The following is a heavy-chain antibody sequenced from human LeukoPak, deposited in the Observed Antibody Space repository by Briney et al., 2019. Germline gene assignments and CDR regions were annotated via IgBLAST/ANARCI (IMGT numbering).Heavy chain of an antibody. CDR1: GFTFSRYG. V-gene: IGHV3-30*18. J-gene: IGHJ4*02. CDR2: ISYDGSNK. D-gene: IGHD4-17*01. Sequence: GGSLRLSCAASGFTFSRYGMHWVRQAPGKGLEWVAVISYDGSNKYYADSVKGRFTISRDNSKNTLYLQMNSLRAEDTAVYYCAKSGGVTTTLGYWGQGTLVTVSS. CDR3: AKSGGVTTTLGY.